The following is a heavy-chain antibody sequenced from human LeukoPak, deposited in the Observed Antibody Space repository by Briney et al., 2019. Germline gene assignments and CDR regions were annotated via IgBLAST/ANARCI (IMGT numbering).Heavy chain of an antibody. D-gene: IGHD4-17*01. J-gene: IGHJ4*02. V-gene: IGHV5-51*01. CDR1: GYSFTNYW. CDR2: IYPGDSDT. Sequence: GESLKISCKGSGYSFTNYWIAWVRQMPGKGLEWLGIIYPGDSDTRYSPSFQGQVTISADKSISTAYLQWSSLKASDTAMYYCXXXXXXXSTAQFDNWGQGTLVTVAS. CDR3: XXXXXXXSTAQFDN.